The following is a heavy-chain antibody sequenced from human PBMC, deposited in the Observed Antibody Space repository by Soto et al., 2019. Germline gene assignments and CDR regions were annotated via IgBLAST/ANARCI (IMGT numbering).Heavy chain of an antibody. CDR1: GFSVSSNY. CDR2: LYAGDRT. J-gene: IGHJ6*02. V-gene: IGHV3-53*01. D-gene: IGHD5-18*01. Sequence: GGALRLSCSVSGFSVSSNYMNWVRQAPGEGLEWVSVLYAGDRTYYADSVKGRFTISRDNPKNTLSLQMNSLRAEDTAVYYCARDLRYSYGYYYYAMDVWGQGTTVTVSS. CDR3: ARDLRYSYGYYYYAMDV.